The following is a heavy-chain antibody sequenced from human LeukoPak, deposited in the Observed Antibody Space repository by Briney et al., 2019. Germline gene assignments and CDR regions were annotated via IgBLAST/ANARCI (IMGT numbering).Heavy chain of an antibody. V-gene: IGHV1-18*01. Sequence: VASVKVSCKASGYTFSSYGITWVRQGPGQGLEWMGWISAYNGNTNYARKLQGRVTMATDTSTSTAYMELRSLRSDDTAVYYCATAVVVGATTGAIGYWGQGTLVTVSS. CDR3: ATAVVVGATTGAIGY. CDR2: ISAYNGNT. CDR1: GYTFSSYG. J-gene: IGHJ4*02. D-gene: IGHD1-26*01.